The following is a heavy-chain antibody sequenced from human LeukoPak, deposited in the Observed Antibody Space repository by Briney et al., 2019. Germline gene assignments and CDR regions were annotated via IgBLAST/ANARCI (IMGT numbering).Heavy chain of an antibody. J-gene: IGHJ6*03. CDR1: GFTVSSNY. V-gene: IGHV3-53*01. CDR2: IYSGGST. D-gene: IGHD3-10*01. Sequence: PGGSLRLSCAASGFTVSSNYMSWVRQAPGKGLEWVSVIYSGGSTYYADSVKGRFTISRDNSKNTLYLQMNSLRAEDTAVYYCASGSGSYRTPDYYMDVWGKGTTVTVSS. CDR3: ASGSGSYRTPDYYMDV.